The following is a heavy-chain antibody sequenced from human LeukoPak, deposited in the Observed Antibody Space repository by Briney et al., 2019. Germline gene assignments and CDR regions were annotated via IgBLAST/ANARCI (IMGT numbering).Heavy chain of an antibody. D-gene: IGHD2-15*01. CDR1: GFTFSSYD. Sequence: GGSLRLSCPASGFTFSSYDMHWVRQATGKGLEWVSAIGTAGDTYYPGSVKGRFTISRENAKNSLYLQMNSLRAGDTAVYYCARSRSGHNAFDIWGQGTMVTVSS. V-gene: IGHV3-13*01. CDR3: ARSRSGHNAFDI. J-gene: IGHJ3*02. CDR2: IGTAGDT.